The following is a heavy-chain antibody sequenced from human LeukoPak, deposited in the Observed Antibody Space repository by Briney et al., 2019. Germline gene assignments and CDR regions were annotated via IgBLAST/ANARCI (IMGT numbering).Heavy chain of an antibody. D-gene: IGHD3-22*01. Sequence: SETLSLTCTVSGGSLSSYYWSWIRQPPGKGLDWIGYMYYSGSANYNPSLKSRVTISVDTSKNQFSLKMSSVTAADTAVYYCARGYDSSGPARFGVVDSWAQGTLVTVSS. V-gene: IGHV4-59*01. CDR2: MYYSGSA. CDR3: ARGYDSSGPARFGVVDS. J-gene: IGHJ5*02. CDR1: GGSLSSYY.